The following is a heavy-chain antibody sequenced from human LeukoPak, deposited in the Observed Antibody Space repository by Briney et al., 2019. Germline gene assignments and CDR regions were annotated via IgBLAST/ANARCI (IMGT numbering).Heavy chain of an antibody. CDR3: AKDLYDGYYDSSGYYGGFDY. CDR2: ISGSGGST. V-gene: IGHV3-23*01. CDR1: GFTFSSYA. D-gene: IGHD3-22*01. J-gene: IGHJ4*02. Sequence: PGGSLRLSCAASGFTFSSYAMSWVRQAPGKGLEWVSDISGSGGSTYYADSVKGRFTISRDNSKNMLYLQMNSLRAEDTAVYYCAKDLYDGYYDSSGYYGGFDYWGQGTLVTVSS.